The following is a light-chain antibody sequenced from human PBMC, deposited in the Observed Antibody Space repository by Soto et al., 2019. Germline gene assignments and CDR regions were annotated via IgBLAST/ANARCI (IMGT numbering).Light chain of an antibody. Sequence: QSVLTQPPSVSGAPGQRVTISCTGSSSNIGANYDVQWYQQLPGTAPRLLIYGNNNRPSGVPDRISGSKSGTSASLAITGLQAEDEGHYYCQSYDSRLSAVVFGGGTKVTV. CDR2: GNN. CDR3: QSYDSRLSAVV. V-gene: IGLV1-40*01. J-gene: IGLJ2*01. CDR1: SSNIGANYD.